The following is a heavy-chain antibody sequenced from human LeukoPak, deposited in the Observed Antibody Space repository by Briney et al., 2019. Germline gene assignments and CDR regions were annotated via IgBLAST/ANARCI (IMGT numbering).Heavy chain of an antibody. J-gene: IGHJ6*03. Sequence: GGSLRLSCAASGFSFSSYGMHWVRQAPGKGLEWVAFIRYDVSNRFYADSVKGRFTISRDNSKNTLYLQMNSLRAEDTAVYYCAQDSVYGSGSYYMYYYMDAWGKGTTVTISS. CDR1: GFSFSSYG. V-gene: IGHV3-30*02. CDR2: IRYDVSNR. CDR3: AQDSVYGSGSYYMYYYMDA. D-gene: IGHD3-10*01.